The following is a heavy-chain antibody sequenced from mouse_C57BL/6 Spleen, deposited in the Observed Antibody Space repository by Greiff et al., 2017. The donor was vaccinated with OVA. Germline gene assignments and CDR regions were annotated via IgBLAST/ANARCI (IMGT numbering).Heavy chain of an antibody. J-gene: IGHJ2*01. D-gene: IGHD4-1*01. Sequence: VQLQQSGTELVKPGASVKLSCKASGYTFTSYWMHWVKQRPGQGLEWIGNINPSNGGTNYNEKFKSKATLTVDKSYSTAYMQLSSLTSEDSAVYYCARPRTGTDYFDYWGQGTTLTVSS. CDR2: INPSNGGT. CDR1: GYTFTSYW. CDR3: ARPRTGTDYFDY. V-gene: IGHV1-53*01.